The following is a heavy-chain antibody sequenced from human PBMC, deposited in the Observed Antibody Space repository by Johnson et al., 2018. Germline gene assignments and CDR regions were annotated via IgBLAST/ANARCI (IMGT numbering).Heavy chain of an antibody. J-gene: IGHJ3*02. CDR3: AADRNYYDSSGYLESDAFDI. CDR1: GFTFTSSA. CDR2: IVVGSGNP. Sequence: QLVESGPEVKKPGTSVKVSCKASGFTFTSSAVQWVRQARGQRLEWIGWIVVGSGNPNYAQKFQERVPITTDRSTSTAYMELSSLRSEETAVYYCAADRNYYDSSGYLESDAFDIWGQGTMVTVSS. D-gene: IGHD3-22*01. V-gene: IGHV1-58*01.